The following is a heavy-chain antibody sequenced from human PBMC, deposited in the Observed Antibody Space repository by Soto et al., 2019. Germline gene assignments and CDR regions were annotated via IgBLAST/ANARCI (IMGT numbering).Heavy chain of an antibody. CDR1: GGSFSGYY. J-gene: IGHJ5*02. D-gene: IGHD2-2*01. Sequence: PSETLSLTCAVYGGSFSGYYWSWIRQPPGKGLEWIGEINHSGSTYYNPSLKSRVTISVDTSKNQFSLKLSSVTAADTAVYYCARASSNWFDPWGQGTLVTVSS. V-gene: IGHV4-34*01. CDR3: ARASSNWFDP. CDR2: INHSGST.